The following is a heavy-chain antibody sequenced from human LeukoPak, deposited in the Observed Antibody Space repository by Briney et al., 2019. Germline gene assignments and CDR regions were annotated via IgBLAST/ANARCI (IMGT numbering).Heavy chain of an antibody. V-gene: IGHV3-30*04. Sequence: PGGSLRLSCAASGFTFNSYAIHWVRQAPGKGLEWVAVISYDGSNKYYADSVKGRFTISRDNSKNTLYLQMNSLRAGDTAVYYCARGAYYNVLTGFKSRFLGFDYWGQGTLVTVSS. CDR2: ISYDGSNK. J-gene: IGHJ4*02. CDR1: GFTFNSYA. CDR3: ARGAYYNVLTGFKSRFLGFDY. D-gene: IGHD3-9*01.